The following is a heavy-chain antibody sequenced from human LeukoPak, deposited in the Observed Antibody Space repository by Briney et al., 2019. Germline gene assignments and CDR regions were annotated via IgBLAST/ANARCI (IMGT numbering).Heavy chain of an antibody. Sequence: PGGSLRLSCAASGFTFSTYSMNWVRQAPGNGLEWVSSTSSSSSYIYYADSVKGRFTISRDNAKNSLYLQMSSLRAEDTDVYYCARDKLIAAAGLDYWGQGTLVTVSS. D-gene: IGHD6-13*01. CDR1: GFTFSTYS. V-gene: IGHV3-21*01. CDR2: TSSSSSYI. CDR3: ARDKLIAAAGLDY. J-gene: IGHJ4*02.